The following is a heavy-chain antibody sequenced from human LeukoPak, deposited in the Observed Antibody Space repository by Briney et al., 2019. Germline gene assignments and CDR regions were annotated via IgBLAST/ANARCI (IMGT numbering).Heavy chain of an antibody. V-gene: IGHV3-23*01. CDR1: GFTFSSYA. Sequence: GGSLRLSCAASGFTFSSYAMSWVRQAPGKGLEWVSAISGSGGSTYYADSVKGRFTISRDNSKNTLYLQMNSLRAEDTAVYYCAKAGYYCDSSGYYISDYFDYWGQGTLVTVSS. J-gene: IGHJ4*02. CDR2: ISGSGGST. CDR3: AKAGYYCDSSGYYISDYFDY. D-gene: IGHD3-22*01.